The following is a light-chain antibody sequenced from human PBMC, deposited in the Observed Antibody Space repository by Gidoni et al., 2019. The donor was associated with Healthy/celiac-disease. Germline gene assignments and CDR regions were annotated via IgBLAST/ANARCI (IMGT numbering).Light chain of an antibody. CDR1: QSVSSSY. J-gene: IGKJ3*01. CDR2: GAS. CDR3: QQYGSGIFT. Sequence: EIVLTQSPGTLSLSPGERATLSCRAIQSVSSSYLAWYQQNPGQAPRLLIYGASSRATGIPDRFSGSGSGTDFTLTISRLEPEDFAVYYCQQYGSGIFTFGPGTKVDIK. V-gene: IGKV3-20*01.